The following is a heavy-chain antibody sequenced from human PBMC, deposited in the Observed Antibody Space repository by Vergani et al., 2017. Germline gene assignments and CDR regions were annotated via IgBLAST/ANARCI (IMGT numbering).Heavy chain of an antibody. Sequence: EVQLVESGGGLVQPGGSLRLSCAASGFTVSSNYMSWVRQAPGKGLEWVSVIYSGGSTYYAESVKGRFTISRDNSKNTLYLQMNSLRAEDTAVYYCARGGLLWVGELLPHFDYWGQGTLVTVAS. D-gene: IGHD3-10*01. V-gene: IGHV3-66*02. CDR3: ARGGLLWVGELLPHFDY. CDR1: GFTVSSNY. CDR2: IYSGGST. J-gene: IGHJ4*02.